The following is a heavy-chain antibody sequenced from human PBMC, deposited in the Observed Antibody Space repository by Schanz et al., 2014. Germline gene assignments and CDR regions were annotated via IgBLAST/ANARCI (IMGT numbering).Heavy chain of an antibody. CDR3: ARVHHYDPSGWGYFDY. CDR1: GFTLSNSD. V-gene: IGHV3-13*01. J-gene: IGHJ4*02. Sequence: EQLVESGGGLVKPGGSLRLSCAASGFTLSNSDMHWVRQGTGKGLEWVSTIGYLGDTYYPDSVKGRFTVSRDSGQNSLYLQMNSLRAEDTAVYYCARVHHYDPSGWGYFDYWGQGALVTDSS. CDR2: IGYLGDT. D-gene: IGHD3-22*01.